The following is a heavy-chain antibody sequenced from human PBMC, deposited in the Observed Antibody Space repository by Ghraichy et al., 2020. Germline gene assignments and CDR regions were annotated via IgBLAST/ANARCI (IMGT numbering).Heavy chain of an antibody. V-gene: IGHV3-23*01. CDR1: GFTFSSYA. Sequence: GESLNISCAASGFTFSSYAMSWVRQAPGKGLEWVSAISGSGGSTYYADSVKGRFTISRDNSKNTLYLQMNSLRAEDTAVYYCAKVNTMIVVAYGAFDIWGQGTMVTVSS. J-gene: IGHJ3*02. CDR3: AKVNTMIVVAYGAFDI. CDR2: ISGSGGST. D-gene: IGHD3-22*01.